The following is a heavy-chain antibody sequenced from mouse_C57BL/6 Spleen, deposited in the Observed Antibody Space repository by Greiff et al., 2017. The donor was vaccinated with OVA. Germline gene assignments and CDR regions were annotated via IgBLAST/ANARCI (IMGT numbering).Heavy chain of an antibody. D-gene: IGHD1-1*01. V-gene: IGHV5-4*01. CDR1: GFTFSSYA. Sequence: EVQVVESGGGLVKPGGSLKLSCAASGFTFSSYAMSWVRQTPEKRLEWVATISDGGSYTYYPANVKGRFTISRDNAKNNLYLQMSHLKSEDTAMYYCARGYYGSSLWYFDVWGTGTTVTVSS. J-gene: IGHJ1*03. CDR2: ISDGGSYT. CDR3: ARGYYGSSLWYFDV.